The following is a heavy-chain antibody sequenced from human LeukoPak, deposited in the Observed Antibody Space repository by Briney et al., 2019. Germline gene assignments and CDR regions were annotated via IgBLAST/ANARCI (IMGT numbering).Heavy chain of an antibody. J-gene: IGHJ6*03. CDR3: ARDAHYCMDV. CDR1: GYTFTNYY. CDR2: INPDSGYT. V-gene: IGHV1-2*02. Sequence: GASVKVSCKTSGYTFTNYYIHWVRQAPGQGLEWMGWINPDSGYTNYAQKFQGRVTITSDESTSTAYMELSSLRSEDTAVYYCARDAHYCMDVWGKGTTVTVSS.